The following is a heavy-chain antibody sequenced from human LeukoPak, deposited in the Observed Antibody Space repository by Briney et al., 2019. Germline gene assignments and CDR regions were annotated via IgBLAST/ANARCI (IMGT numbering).Heavy chain of an antibody. CDR1: GGSISNYY. CDR2: ISSSGSTI. V-gene: IGHV3-11*04. CDR3: ARAEYSSSSGGMDV. J-gene: IGHJ6*02. Sequence: LTCTVSGGSISNYYWSWIRQPPGKGLEWVSYISSSGSTIYYADSVKGRFTISRDNAKKSLYLQMNSLRAEDTAVYYCARAEYSSSSGGMDVWGQGTTVTVSS. D-gene: IGHD6-6*01.